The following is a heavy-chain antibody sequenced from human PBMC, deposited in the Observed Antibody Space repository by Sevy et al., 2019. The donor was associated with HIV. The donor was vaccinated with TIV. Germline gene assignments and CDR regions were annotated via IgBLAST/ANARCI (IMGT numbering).Heavy chain of an antibody. Sequence: GGSLRLSCAASGFTFSNAWMSWVRQAPGKGLEWVGRIKSKTDGGTTDYAAPVKGRFTISRDDSKNTLYLQMNSLKTEDTAVYYCTTGLYGYDFWSGYYTSWFDPWGQGTLVTVSS. CDR1: GFTFSNAW. V-gene: IGHV3-15*01. CDR3: TTGLYGYDFWSGYYTSWFDP. J-gene: IGHJ5*02. D-gene: IGHD3-3*01. CDR2: IKSKTDGGTT.